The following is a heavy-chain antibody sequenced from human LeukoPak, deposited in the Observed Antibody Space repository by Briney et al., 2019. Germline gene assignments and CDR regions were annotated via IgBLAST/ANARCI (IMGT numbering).Heavy chain of an antibody. CDR1: GFTFSSYS. V-gene: IGHV3-21*01. D-gene: IGHD2-2*01. CDR2: ISSSSSYI. Sequence: PGGSLRLSCAASGFTFSSYSMNWVRQAPGKGLEWVSSISSSSSYIYYADSVKGRFTISRDNAKNSLYLQMNSLRAEDTAVYYCAKVGARGCSSSTCFIYWGQGTLVTVSS. CDR3: AKVGARGCSSSTCFIY. J-gene: IGHJ4*02.